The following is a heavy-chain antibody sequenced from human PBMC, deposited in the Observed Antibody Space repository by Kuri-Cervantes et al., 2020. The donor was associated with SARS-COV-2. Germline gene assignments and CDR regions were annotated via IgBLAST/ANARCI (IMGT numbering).Heavy chain of an antibody. CDR2: INPNSGGT. V-gene: IGHV1-2*02. D-gene: IGHD3-10*01. CDR1: RYIFTTYY. CDR3: ARGSIFSDTGGWYFDY. Sequence: ASVKVSCKASRYIFTTYYMHWVRQAPGQGLEWMGWINPNSGGTNYAQKFQGRVTMTRDTSISTAYMELSRLRSDDTAVYYCARGSIFSDTGGWYFDYWGQGTLVTVSS. J-gene: IGHJ4*02.